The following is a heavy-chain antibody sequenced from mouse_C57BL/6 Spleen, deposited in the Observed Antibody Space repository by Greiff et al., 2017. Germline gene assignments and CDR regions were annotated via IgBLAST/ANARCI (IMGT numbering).Heavy chain of an antibody. CDR2: IYPGSGST. J-gene: IGHJ1*03. Sequence: QVQLQQPGAELVKPGASVKMSCKASGYTFTSYWITWVKQRPGQGLEWIGDIYPGSGSTNYNEKFKSKATLTVDTSSSTAYMQLSSLTSEDSAVYYCACYYYGSSYYWYFDVWGTGTTVTVSS. CDR3: ACYYYGSSYYWYFDV. CDR1: GYTFTSYW. V-gene: IGHV1-55*01. D-gene: IGHD1-1*01.